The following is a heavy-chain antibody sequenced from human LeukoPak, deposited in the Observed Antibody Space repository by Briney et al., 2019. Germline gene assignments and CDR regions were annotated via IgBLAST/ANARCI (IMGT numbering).Heavy chain of an antibody. D-gene: IGHD3-10*01. Sequence: GGSLRLSCTASGFTFTSYGMNWVRQAPGKGLEWVSFIDTSGSYIYYGDSLKGRVTISRDNAKNSLYLQMNGPRAEDTAVYYCASGRSITLLRGVAMSDGFDIWGQGAMVTVSS. CDR1: GFTFTSYG. CDR2: IDTSGSYI. J-gene: IGHJ3*02. CDR3: ASGRSITLLRGVAMSDGFDI. V-gene: IGHV3-21*01.